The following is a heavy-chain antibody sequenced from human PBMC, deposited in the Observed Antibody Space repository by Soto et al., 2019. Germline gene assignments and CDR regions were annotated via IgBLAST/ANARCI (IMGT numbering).Heavy chain of an antibody. V-gene: IGHV1-69*01. CDR1: GGTFSTYA. CDR3: ARDQGVSSGYYLYYFDY. CDR2: IIPNLGTP. Sequence: QVQLVQSGAEVKKPGSSVKVSCKASGGTFSTYAISWVRQAPGQGLECMGGIIPNLGTPNYAQNFQGRVKITADESTSTAYMELSSLRSEDTAVYYCARDQGVSSGYYLYYFDYWGQGTLVTVSS. J-gene: IGHJ4*02. D-gene: IGHD3-22*01.